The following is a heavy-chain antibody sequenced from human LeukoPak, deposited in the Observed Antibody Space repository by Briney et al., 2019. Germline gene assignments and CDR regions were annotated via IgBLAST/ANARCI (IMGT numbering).Heavy chain of an antibody. CDR1: GGSISSGGYY. CDR3: ARVGPFEWVGDSDDAFDI. Sequence: SETLSLTCTVSGGSISSGGYYWSWIRQHPGKGLEWIGYIYYSGSTYYNPSLKSRVTISVDTSKNQFSLKLSSVTAADTAVYYCARVGPFEWVGDSDDAFDIWGQGTMVTVSS. V-gene: IGHV4-31*03. D-gene: IGHD3-22*01. CDR2: IYYSGST. J-gene: IGHJ3*02.